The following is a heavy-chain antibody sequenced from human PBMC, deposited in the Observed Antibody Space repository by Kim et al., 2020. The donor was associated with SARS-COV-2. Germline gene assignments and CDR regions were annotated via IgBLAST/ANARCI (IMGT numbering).Heavy chain of an antibody. CDR1: GGTFSSYA. J-gene: IGHJ5*02. Sequence: SVKVSCKASGGTFSSYAISWVRQAPGQGLEWMGRIIPILGIANYAQKFQGRVTITADKSTSTAYMELSSLRSEDTAVYYCARDNEYGLSVDAPWGQGTLAT. CDR2: IIPILGIA. V-gene: IGHV1-69*04. D-gene: IGHD3-10*01. CDR3: ARDNEYGLSVDAP.